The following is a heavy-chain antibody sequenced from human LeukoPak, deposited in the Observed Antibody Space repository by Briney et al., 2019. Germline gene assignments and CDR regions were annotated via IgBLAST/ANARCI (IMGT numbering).Heavy chain of an antibody. D-gene: IGHD5-18*01. CDR3: ARGEIQLWSPLGDY. Sequence: SVKVSCKASGGTFSSYAISWVRQAPGQGLEWMGRIIPILGIANYAQKFQGRVTITADKSTSTAYMELSSLRSEDTAVYYCARGEIQLWSPLGDYWGQGTLVTVSS. CDR2: IIPILGIA. CDR1: GGTFSSYA. V-gene: IGHV1-69*04. J-gene: IGHJ4*02.